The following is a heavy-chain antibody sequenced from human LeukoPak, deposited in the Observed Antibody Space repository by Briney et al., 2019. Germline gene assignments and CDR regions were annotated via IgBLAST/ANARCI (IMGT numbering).Heavy chain of an antibody. CDR2: ISSSGSTI. CDR3: ARKDTGYYYGMDV. CDR1: GFTENSHH. Sequence: PGGSLTLSCAASGFTENSHHMNWLRQAPGKGLEGVSYISSSGSTIYYADSVKGRFTISRDNAKNSLYLQMNSLRAEDTAVYYCARKDTGYYYGMDVWGQGTTVTVSS. V-gene: IGHV3-48*03. D-gene: IGHD2-15*01. J-gene: IGHJ6*02.